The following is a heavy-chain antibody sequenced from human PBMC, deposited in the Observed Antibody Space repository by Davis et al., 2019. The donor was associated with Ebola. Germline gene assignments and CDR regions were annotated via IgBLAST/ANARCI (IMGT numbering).Heavy chain of an antibody. J-gene: IGHJ6*02. V-gene: IGHV3-23*01. D-gene: IGHD3-3*01. CDR3: AKGLDFWSGYPI. Sequence: GESLKISCIVSGFTFSSHTMNWVRQAPGEGLEWVAAISGSGDSTSYADSVKGRFTISRDNSKNTLYLQMNSLRAEDTAVYYCAKGLDFWSGYPIWGQGTTVTVSS. CDR2: ISGSGDST. CDR1: GFTFSSHT.